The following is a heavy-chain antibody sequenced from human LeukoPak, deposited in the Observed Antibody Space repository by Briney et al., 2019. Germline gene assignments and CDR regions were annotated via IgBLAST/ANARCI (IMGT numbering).Heavy chain of an antibody. V-gene: IGHV4-59*13. D-gene: IGHD1-26*01. CDR2: MYYGGSP. J-gene: IGHJ5*02. CDR1: GGSISSFY. CDR3: VTGRYSYGWYDH. Sequence: SETLSLTCTVSGGSISSFYWSWIRQPPGKGLECIGYMYYGGSPNYNPSLKSRVITSLDTSKKQFSLKLNSVTTADTAVYYCVTGRYSYGWYDHCGQGILVIVSS.